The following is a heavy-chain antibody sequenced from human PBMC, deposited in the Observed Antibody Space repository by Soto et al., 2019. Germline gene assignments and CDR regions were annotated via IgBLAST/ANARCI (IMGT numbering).Heavy chain of an antibody. CDR1: GFTFGDYA. V-gene: IGHV3-49*03. CDR3: TRLPFSIAVAGFPKYYFDY. Sequence: GGSLRLSCTASGFTFGDYAMSWFRQAPGKGLEWVGFIRSKAYGGTTEYAASVKGRFTISRDDSKSIAYLQMNSLKTEDTAVYYCTRLPFSIAVAGFPKYYFDYWGQGTLVTVSS. J-gene: IGHJ4*02. CDR2: IRSKAYGGTT. D-gene: IGHD6-19*01.